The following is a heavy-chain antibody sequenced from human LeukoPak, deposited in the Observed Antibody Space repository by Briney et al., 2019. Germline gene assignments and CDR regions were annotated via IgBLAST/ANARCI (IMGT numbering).Heavy chain of an antibody. V-gene: IGHV4-39*07. D-gene: IGHD4-17*01. CDR2: IYYSGST. CDR3: ANPTTVTTTAGLDAFDI. J-gene: IGHJ3*02. Sequence: PSETLSLTCTVSGGSISSSSYYWGWIRQPPGKGLEWIVSIYYSGSTYYNPSLKSRVTISVDTSKNQFSLKLSSVTAADTAVYYCANPTTVTTTAGLDAFDIRGQGTMVTVSS. CDR1: GGSISSSSYY.